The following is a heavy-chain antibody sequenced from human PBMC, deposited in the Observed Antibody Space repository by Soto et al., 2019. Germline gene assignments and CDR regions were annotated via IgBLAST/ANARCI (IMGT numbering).Heavy chain of an antibody. Sequence: PGGSLRLSCAASGFTFSLYSMIWVRQAPGKGLEWVSSLTSSSTYIYYADSLKGRFTISRDNAKNSLYLQMDSLRAEDTATYYCVRARSTDSSPDYWGRGTLVTVSS. CDR1: GFTFSLYS. J-gene: IGHJ4*02. CDR3: VRARSTDSSPDY. CDR2: LTSSSTYI. D-gene: IGHD6-19*01. V-gene: IGHV3-21*01.